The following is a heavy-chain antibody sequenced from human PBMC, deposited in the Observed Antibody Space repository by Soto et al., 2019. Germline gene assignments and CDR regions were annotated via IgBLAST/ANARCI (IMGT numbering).Heavy chain of an antibody. CDR3: AKDITARGGDDGSNI. D-gene: IGHD6-6*01. Sequence: PGGSLRLSCAASGFTFSTYAMSWVRQAPGKGLEWVSAISGAGGTTYYADSVKGRFTISRDNSKNTLYLQMNSLRAEDSAVYHCAKDITARGGDDGSNIWGHGTMVTVSS. V-gene: IGHV3-23*01. J-gene: IGHJ3*02. CDR1: GFTFSTYA. CDR2: ISGAGGTT.